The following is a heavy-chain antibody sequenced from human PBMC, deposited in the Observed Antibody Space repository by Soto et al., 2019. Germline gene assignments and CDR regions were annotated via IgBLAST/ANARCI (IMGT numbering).Heavy chain of an antibody. J-gene: IGHJ4*02. CDR2: ISYDGGNK. Sequence: PGGSLRLSCAASGFTFSSYGMHWVRQAPGKGLEWVAVISYDGGNKYYADSVKGRFTISRDNSKNTLYLQMNSLRAEDTAVYYCAKDPHPYSSGWYPHDYWGQGTLVTVSS. CDR1: GFTFSSYG. CDR3: AKDPHPYSSGWYPHDY. V-gene: IGHV3-30*18. D-gene: IGHD6-19*01.